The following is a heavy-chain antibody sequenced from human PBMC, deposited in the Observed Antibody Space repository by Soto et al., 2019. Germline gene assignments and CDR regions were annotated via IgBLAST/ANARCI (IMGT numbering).Heavy chain of an antibody. CDR2: IYYSGST. Sequence: QVQLQESGPGLVKPSQTLSLTCTVSGGSISSGGYYWSWIRQHPGKGLKWIGYIYYSGSTYYNPSLMSRVTISVDTSKNQFALKLSSVTAADTAVYYCARLSLSRWEAIWFDPWGQGTLVTVSS. D-gene: IGHD1-26*01. J-gene: IGHJ5*02. CDR3: ARLSLSRWEAIWFDP. V-gene: IGHV4-31*03. CDR1: GGSISSGGYY.